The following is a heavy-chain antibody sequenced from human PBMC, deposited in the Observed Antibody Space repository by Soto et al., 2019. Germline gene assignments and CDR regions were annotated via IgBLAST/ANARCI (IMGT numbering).Heavy chain of an antibody. CDR3: ARQTDSSDFDY. CDR2: IYYSGST. CDR1: GGSISSSSYY. J-gene: IGHJ4*02. Sequence: SETLSLTCTVSGGSISSSSYYWGWIRQPPGKGLEWIGSIYYSGSTYYNPSLKSRVTISVDTSKNQFSLKLSSVTAADTAVYYCARQTDSSDFDYWGQGTLVTVSS. V-gene: IGHV4-39*01. D-gene: IGHD6-25*01.